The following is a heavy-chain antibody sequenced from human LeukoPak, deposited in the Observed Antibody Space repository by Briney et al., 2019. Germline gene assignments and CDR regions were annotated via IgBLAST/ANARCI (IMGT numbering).Heavy chain of an antibody. D-gene: IGHD3-22*01. Sequence: GGSLRLSCAASGFTFSRYWMNWVRQAPGKGLEWVSSTSSGGDYTYYAGSVKGRFTISRDNSKNTLYLQMNSLRAEDTATYYCAKDRPNYYESNGHYYRRDGDSWGQGTLVTVSS. CDR2: TSSGGDYT. J-gene: IGHJ5*01. V-gene: IGHV3-23*01. CDR3: AKDRPNYYESNGHYYRRDGDS. CDR1: GFTFSRYW.